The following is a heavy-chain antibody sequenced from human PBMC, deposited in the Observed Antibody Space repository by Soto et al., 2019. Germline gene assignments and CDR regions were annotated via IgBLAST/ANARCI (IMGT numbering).Heavy chain of an antibody. CDR1: GGSLSVYY. V-gene: IGHV4-39*01. J-gene: IGHJ5*02. CDR2: IFFTGTT. Sequence: SXTLSLTCAVYGGSLSVYYWGWIRQPPGKGLEWIGSIFFTGTTYYNPSLKSRVTISVDTSKNQFSLKLNSVTAADTAVYYCAKHRVTGGVHNWFDPWGQGSLVTVSS. D-gene: IGHD2-21*02. CDR3: AKHRVTGGVHNWFDP.